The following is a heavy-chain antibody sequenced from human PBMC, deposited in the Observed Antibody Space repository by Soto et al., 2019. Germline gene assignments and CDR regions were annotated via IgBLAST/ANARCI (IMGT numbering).Heavy chain of an antibody. J-gene: IGHJ5*02. CDR2: IYYSGST. V-gene: IGHV4-59*12. D-gene: IGHD3-10*01. Sequence: ETLSLTCTVSGGSISSYYWSWIRQPPGKGLEWIGYIYYSGSTNYNPSLKSRVTISDDTSTNQFSLKLSSVTAADTAVYYCARGYGSGSYLFRRFEPWGQGTLVTVSS. CDR3: ARGYGSGSYLFRRFEP. CDR1: GGSISSYY.